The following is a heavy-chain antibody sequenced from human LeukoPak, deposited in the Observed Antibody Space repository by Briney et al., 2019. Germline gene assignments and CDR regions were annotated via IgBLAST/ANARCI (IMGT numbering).Heavy chain of an antibody. CDR2: LNPNSGGT. CDR1: GYTFTGYY. CDR3: ARVITMVRGVLDP. J-gene: IGHJ5*02. D-gene: IGHD3-10*01. V-gene: IGHV1-2*02. Sequence: GASVNVSCKASGYTFTGYYMHWVRQAPGQGLEWIGWLNPNSGGTNYAQKFQGRVIMTRDTSISTAYMGLSRLRSDDTAVYYCARVITMVRGVLDPWGQGTLVTVSS.